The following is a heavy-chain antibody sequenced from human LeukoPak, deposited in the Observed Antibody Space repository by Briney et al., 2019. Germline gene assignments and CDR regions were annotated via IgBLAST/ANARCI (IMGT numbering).Heavy chain of an antibody. CDR3: AKDNGNYYYYMDV. J-gene: IGHJ6*03. Sequence: GGSLRLSCAASGFTFDDYAMHWVRQAPGKGLEWVSLISWGGGSTYYADSVKGRFTISRDNSKNSLYLQMNSLRAEDTALYYCAKDNGNYYYYMDVWGKGTTVTVSS. CDR2: ISWGGGST. V-gene: IGHV3-43D*03. CDR1: GFTFDDYA.